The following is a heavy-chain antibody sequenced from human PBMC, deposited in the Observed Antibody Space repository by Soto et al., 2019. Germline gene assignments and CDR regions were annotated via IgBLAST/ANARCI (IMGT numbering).Heavy chain of an antibody. D-gene: IGHD3-22*01. CDR2: IYYSGST. CDR3: ARDGYYDSSGYAPVDY. CDR1: GGSISSGDYY. Sequence: LSLTCTVSGGSISSGDYYWSWIRQPPGKGLEWIGYIYYSGSTYYNPSLKSRVTISVDTSKNQFSLKLSSVTAADTAVYYCARDGYYDSSGYAPVDYWGQGTLVTVSS. V-gene: IGHV4-30-4*01. J-gene: IGHJ4*02.